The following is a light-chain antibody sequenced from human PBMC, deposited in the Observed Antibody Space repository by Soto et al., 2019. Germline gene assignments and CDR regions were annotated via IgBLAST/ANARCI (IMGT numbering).Light chain of an antibody. CDR2: DAS. V-gene: IGKV1-5*01. CDR1: QSISSW. Sequence: DIQMTQSPSTLSASVGDRVTITCRASQSISSWLAWYQQKPGKAPKLLIYDASSLESGVPSRFSGSGSGTEFTLTTSRLQPDDFATYYCQRYNSLWTFGQGTKVEIK. CDR3: QRYNSLWT. J-gene: IGKJ1*01.